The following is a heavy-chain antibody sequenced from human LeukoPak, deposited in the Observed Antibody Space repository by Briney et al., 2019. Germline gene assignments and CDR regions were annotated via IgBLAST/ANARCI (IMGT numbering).Heavy chain of an antibody. CDR1: GYTFTGYY. CDR2: INPNSGGT. V-gene: IGHV1-2*02. CDR3: ARVGCSSTSCYTFWFDP. Sequence: ASVNVSCKASGYTFTGYYMHWVRQAPGQGLEWMGWINPNSGGTNYAQKFQGRVTMTRDTSISTAYMELSRLRSDDTAVYYCARVGCSSTSCYTFWFDPWGQGTLVTVSS. D-gene: IGHD2-2*02. J-gene: IGHJ5*02.